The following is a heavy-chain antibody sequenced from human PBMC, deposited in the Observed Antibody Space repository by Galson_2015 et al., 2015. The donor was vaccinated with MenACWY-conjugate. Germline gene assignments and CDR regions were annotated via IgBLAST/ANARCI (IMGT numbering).Heavy chain of an antibody. J-gene: IGHJ4*02. CDR1: GFTFSSYW. CDR3: ARDNSAGPDLFDY. D-gene: IGHD4-23*01. CDR2: INNDGSDT. Sequence: SLRLSCAASGFTFSSYWMHWVRQAPGKGLLWVSRINNDGSDTSYADSVKGRFTISRDNAKNTLYLQMNSLRAEDTAVYYCARDNSAGPDLFDYWGQGTPVTVSS. V-gene: IGHV3-74*01.